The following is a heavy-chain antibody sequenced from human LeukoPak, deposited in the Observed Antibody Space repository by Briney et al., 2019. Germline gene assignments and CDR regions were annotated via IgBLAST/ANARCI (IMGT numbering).Heavy chain of an antibody. V-gene: IGHV1-2*02. CDR2: INPNSGGT. CDR1: GYTFTGYY. J-gene: IGHJ4*02. D-gene: IGHD3-10*01. Sequence: ASVKVSCKASGYTFTGYYMHWVRQAPGQGLEWMGWINPNSGGTNYAQKFQGRVTMTRDTSISTAYMELSRLRSDDTAVYYCARLYYGSGSYPYFDYWGQGTLVTVS. CDR3: ARLYYGSGSYPYFDY.